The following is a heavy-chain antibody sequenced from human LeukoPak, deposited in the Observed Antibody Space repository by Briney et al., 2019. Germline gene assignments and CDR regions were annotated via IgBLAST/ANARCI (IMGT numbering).Heavy chain of an antibody. D-gene: IGHD2-2*01. J-gene: IGHJ6*02. CDR1: GFTFTSHD. Sequence: GASVKVSCKASGFTFTSHDFNWVRQATGQGLEWMGWMNPNSGNTGYAQKFQGRVTMTRDTSLSTAYMELSSLRSEDTAMYYCATSWGDIVVVPAAHPGLYYYGMDVWGQGTTVTVSS. CDR2: MNPNSGNT. CDR3: ATSWGDIVVVPAAHPGLYYYGMDV. V-gene: IGHV1-8*01.